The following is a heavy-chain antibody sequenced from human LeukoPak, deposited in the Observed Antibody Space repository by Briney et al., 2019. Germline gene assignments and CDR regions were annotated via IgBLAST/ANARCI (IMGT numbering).Heavy chain of an antibody. CDR1: GFTFSSYW. V-gene: IGHV3-7*01. Sequence: GGSLRLSCAASGFTFSSYWMSWVRQAPGKGLEWVANIKQDGSEKYYVDSVKGRFTISRDNAKNSLYLQMNSLRAEDTAVYYCAREVRITIFGVVIQGAFDTWGQGTMVTVSS. D-gene: IGHD3-3*01. CDR3: AREVRITIFGVVIQGAFDT. J-gene: IGHJ3*02. CDR2: IKQDGSEK.